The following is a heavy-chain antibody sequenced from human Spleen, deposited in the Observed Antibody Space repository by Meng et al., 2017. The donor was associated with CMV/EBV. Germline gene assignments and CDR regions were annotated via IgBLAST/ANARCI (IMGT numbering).Heavy chain of an antibody. D-gene: IGHD3-10*01. CDR2: ISYDGSNK. Sequence: FTFSSNALQWVRQAPGKGLEWVAVISYDGSNKYYADSVKGRFTISRDNSKNTLYLQMNSLSAEDTAVYYCARDSGGWFGELLLDCDYWGQGTLVTVSS. CDR3: ARDSGGWFGELLLDCDY. V-gene: IGHV3-30-3*01. CDR1: FTFSSNA. J-gene: IGHJ4*02.